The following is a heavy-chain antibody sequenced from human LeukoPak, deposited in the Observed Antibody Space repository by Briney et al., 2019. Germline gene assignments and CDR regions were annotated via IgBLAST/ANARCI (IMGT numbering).Heavy chain of an antibody. Sequence: GGSLRLSCAASGFTFDDYAMHWVRQAPGKGLEWVSGISWNSGSIGYADSVKGRFTISRDNAKNSLYLQMNSLRAEDTALYYCAKDGRYDILTGPFDYWGQGTLVTVSS. D-gene: IGHD3-9*01. J-gene: IGHJ4*02. CDR2: ISWNSGSI. V-gene: IGHV3-9*01. CDR1: GFTFDDYA. CDR3: AKDGRYDILTGPFDY.